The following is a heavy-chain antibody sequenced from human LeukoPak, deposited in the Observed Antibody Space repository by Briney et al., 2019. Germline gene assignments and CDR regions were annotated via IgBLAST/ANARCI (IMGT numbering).Heavy chain of an antibody. J-gene: IGHJ6*02. CDR1: GGTFSSYA. CDR2: IIPILGIA. Sequence: ASVKVFCKASGGTFSSYAISWVRQAPGQGLEWMGRIIPILGIANYAQKFQGRVTITADKSTSTAYTELSSLRSEDTAVYYCARGDYYYGMDVWGQGTTVTVSS. CDR3: ARGDYYYGMDV. V-gene: IGHV1-69*04.